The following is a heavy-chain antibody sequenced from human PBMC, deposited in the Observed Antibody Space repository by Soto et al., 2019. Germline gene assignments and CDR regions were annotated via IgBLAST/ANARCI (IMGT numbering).Heavy chain of an antibody. D-gene: IGHD6-6*01. Sequence: SETLSLTCTVSGGSISSYYWSWIRQPPGKGLEWIGYIYYSGSTNYTPSLKSRVTISVDTSKNQFSLKLSSVTAADTAVYYCARVSDLSSSAYFDYWGQGTLVTVSS. V-gene: IGHV4-59*01. J-gene: IGHJ4*02. CDR3: ARVSDLSSSAYFDY. CDR2: IYYSGST. CDR1: GGSISSYY.